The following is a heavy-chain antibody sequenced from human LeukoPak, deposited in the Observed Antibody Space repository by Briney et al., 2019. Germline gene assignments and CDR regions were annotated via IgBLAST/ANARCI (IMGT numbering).Heavy chain of an antibody. CDR1: GGSISSHY. Sequence: SETLSLTCTVSGGSISSHYWSWIRQPPGKGLEWIAYLFDSVNTKGNPSLQSRLTLSADTSKNQFSLRLSSVTAADTAVYYCARVRRVVVPAASPYYYMDLWGKGTTVAVSS. CDR2: LFDSVNT. CDR3: ARVRRVVVPAASPYYYMDL. J-gene: IGHJ6*03. D-gene: IGHD2-2*01. V-gene: IGHV4-59*11.